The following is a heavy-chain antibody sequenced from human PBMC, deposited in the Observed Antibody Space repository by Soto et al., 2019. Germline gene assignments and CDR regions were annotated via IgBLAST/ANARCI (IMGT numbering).Heavy chain of an antibody. CDR3: AKDRRAGGNSAFDFDF. CDR2: ISATGGGT. J-gene: IGHJ5*01. V-gene: IGHV3-23*01. CDR1: GFKFSNYA. Sequence: GGSLKLSCAASGFKFSNYAMSGVRKAPGKGLEWVSLISATGGGTYYADSVKGRFTISRDNSHNTLYLQVHSLTAEDTAVYYCAKDRRAGGNSAFDFDFWGQGTQVTVSS. D-gene: IGHD1-7*01.